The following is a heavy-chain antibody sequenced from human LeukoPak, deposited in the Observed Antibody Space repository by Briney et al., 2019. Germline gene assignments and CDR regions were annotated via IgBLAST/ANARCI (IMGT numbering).Heavy chain of an antibody. J-gene: IGHJ4*02. D-gene: IGHD3-3*01. CDR3: TSDFGRSSYYFDF. CDR2: IKQDGSEK. CDR1: GFTFNGYW. Sequence: PGGSLRLSCAASGFTFNGYWMSWVRQAPGKGLEWVANIKQDGSEKYYVDSVRGRVTISRDNAENSLFLQMNRLRVEDTAVYYCTSDFGRSSYYFDFWGQGTLVTVSS. V-gene: IGHV3-7*01.